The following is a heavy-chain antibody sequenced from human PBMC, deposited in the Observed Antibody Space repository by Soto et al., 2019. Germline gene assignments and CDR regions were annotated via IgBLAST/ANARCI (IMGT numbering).Heavy chain of an antibody. CDR1: GGSINSGGYY. J-gene: IGHJ6*02. CDR3: ARELRFGEDYYGMDV. CDR2: IYYSGST. D-gene: IGHD3-10*01. V-gene: IGHV4-31*03. Sequence: SETLSLTCTVSGGSINSGGYYWSWIRQHPGKGLEWIGYIYYSGSTSYNPSLKSRVTISVDTSKNQFSLKLSSVTAADTAVYYCARELRFGEDYYGMDVWGQGTTVTVSS.